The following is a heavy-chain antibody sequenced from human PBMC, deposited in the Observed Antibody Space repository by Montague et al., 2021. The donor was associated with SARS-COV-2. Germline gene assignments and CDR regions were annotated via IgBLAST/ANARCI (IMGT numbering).Heavy chain of an antibody. Sequence: SLRLSCAASGFTFSDYYMAWIRQAPGKGLEWVANIKLDGSEEYYMDSVKGRFTVSRDNARNSLYLQMNSLRAEDTAVHYCVRATLYMDAWGEGTTVAVSS. J-gene: IGHJ6*03. CDR1: GFTFSDYY. CDR3: VRATLYMDA. V-gene: IGHV3-7*01. CDR2: IKLDGSEE.